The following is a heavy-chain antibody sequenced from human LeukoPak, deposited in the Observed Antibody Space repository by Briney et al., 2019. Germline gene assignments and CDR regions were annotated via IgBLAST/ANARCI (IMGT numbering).Heavy chain of an antibody. J-gene: IGHJ4*02. CDR3: ARDYCSSTSCLFDY. CDR1: GYTFTGYH. D-gene: IGHD2-2*01. CDR2: INPNSGDT. Sequence: ASVKVSCKASGYTFTGYHMHWVRQAPGQGLEWMGRINPNSGDTNYAQKFQGRVTMTRDTSISTAYMELSRLRSDDTAVYYCARDYCSSTSCLFDYWGRGTLVTVSS. V-gene: IGHV1-2*06.